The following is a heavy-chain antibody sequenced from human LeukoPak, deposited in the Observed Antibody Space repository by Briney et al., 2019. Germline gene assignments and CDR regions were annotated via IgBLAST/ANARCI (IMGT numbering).Heavy chain of an antibody. CDR2: ISGSGGST. V-gene: IGHV3-23*01. Sequence: PGGSLRLSCAASGFTFSSYAMSWVRQAPGKGLEWVSAISGSGGSTYYADSVKGWFTISRDNSKNTLYLQMNSLRAEDTAVYYCARETEYSGYDSTSGYSYGEYYYYGMDVWGQGTTVTVSS. CDR3: ARETEYSGYDSTSGYSYGEYYYYGMDV. J-gene: IGHJ6*02. CDR1: GFTFSSYA. D-gene: IGHD5-12*01.